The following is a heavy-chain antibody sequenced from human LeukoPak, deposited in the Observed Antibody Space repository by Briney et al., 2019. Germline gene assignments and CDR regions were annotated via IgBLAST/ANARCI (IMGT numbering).Heavy chain of an antibody. D-gene: IGHD3-22*01. V-gene: IGHV3-11*01. Sequence: GGSLRLSCAASGFTFSDYYMSLIRQAPGKGLEWVSYISSSGSTIYYADSVKGRFTISRDNAKNSLYLQMDSLRGEDTAVYYCARDGGHAYYYDSSGYPYWGQGTLVTVSS. J-gene: IGHJ4*02. CDR1: GFTFSDYY. CDR3: ARDGGHAYYYDSSGYPY. CDR2: ISSSGSTI.